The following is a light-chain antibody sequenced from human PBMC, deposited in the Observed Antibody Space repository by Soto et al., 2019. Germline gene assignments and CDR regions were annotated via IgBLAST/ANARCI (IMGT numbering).Light chain of an antibody. CDR1: SSDVGGYSY. CDR2: EVN. J-gene: IGLJ2*01. V-gene: IGLV2-8*01. Sequence: QSALTQPASVSGSPGQSITISCTGTSSDVGGYSYVSWYQQHPGKTPKLMIYEVNKRPSGVPDRFSGSKSGNTASLTVSGLQAEYEADYYCSSYAGSDIFVFGGGTKLTVL. CDR3: SSYAGSDIFV.